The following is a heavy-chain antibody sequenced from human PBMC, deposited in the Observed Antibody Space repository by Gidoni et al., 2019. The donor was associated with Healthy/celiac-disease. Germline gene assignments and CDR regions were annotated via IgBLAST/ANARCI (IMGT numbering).Heavy chain of an antibody. J-gene: IGHJ6*02. CDR3: ARGLVLLWFGESHYYGMDV. CDR1: GGSFSGYY. D-gene: IGHD3-10*01. CDR2: INHSGST. Sequence: QVQLQQWGAGLLKPSETLSLTCPVYGGSFSGYYWSWIRQPPGKGLEWIGEINHSGSTNYNPSLKSRVTISVDTSKNQFSLKLSSVTAADTAVYYCARGLVLLWFGESHYYGMDVWGQGTTVTVSS. V-gene: IGHV4-34*01.